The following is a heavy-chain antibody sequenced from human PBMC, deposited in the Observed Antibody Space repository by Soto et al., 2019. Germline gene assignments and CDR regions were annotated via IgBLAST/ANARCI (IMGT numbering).Heavy chain of an antibody. J-gene: IGHJ4*02. CDR1: GGTFSSYA. Sequence: SVKVSCKASGGTFSSYASSWVRQAPGQGLEWMGGIIPIFGTANYAQKFQGRVTITADESTSTAYMELSSLRSEDTAVYYCARGTLNDYGDYAKQDYWGQGTLVTVSS. D-gene: IGHD4-17*01. CDR3: ARGTLNDYGDYAKQDY. CDR2: IIPIFGTA. V-gene: IGHV1-69*13.